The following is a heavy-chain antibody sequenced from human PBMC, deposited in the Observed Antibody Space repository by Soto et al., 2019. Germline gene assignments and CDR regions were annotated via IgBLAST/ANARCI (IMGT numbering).Heavy chain of an antibody. D-gene: IGHD6-6*01. CDR3: ASCSSSSTQLDY. Sequence: QVQLQESGPGLVKPSQTLSLTCTVSGGSISSGGYYWSWIRQHPGKGLEWIGYIYYSGSNYYNPSLNSRVTISVDTSKNHSSLKLRSVTAADTAVYYCASCSSSSTQLDYWGQGTLVTVSS. J-gene: IGHJ4*02. CDR1: GGSISSGGYY. CDR2: IYYSGSN. V-gene: IGHV4-31*03.